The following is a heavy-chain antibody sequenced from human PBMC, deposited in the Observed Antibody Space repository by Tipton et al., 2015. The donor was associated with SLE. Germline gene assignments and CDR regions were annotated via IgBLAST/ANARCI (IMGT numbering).Heavy chain of an antibody. V-gene: IGHV3-7*01. Sequence: LRLSCTDSGFTFGNYWMSWVRQAPGKGLEWVANINQDGSEAYYVDSVKGRFTISRDNAKNSPYLHMNSLRAEDTAVYYCARIIGGGAHYFDSWGQGTLVTVSS. CDR3: ARIIGGGAHYFDS. CDR1: GFTFGNYW. J-gene: IGHJ4*02. D-gene: IGHD3-16*01. CDR2: INQDGSEA.